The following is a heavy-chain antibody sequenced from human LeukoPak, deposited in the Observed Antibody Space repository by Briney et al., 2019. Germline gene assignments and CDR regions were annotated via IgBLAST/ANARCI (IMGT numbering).Heavy chain of an antibody. CDR1: GFTFDDYA. CDR2: ISWNSGGI. CDR3: AKDAYYDILTGVHWFDP. Sequence: PGGFLRLSCAASGFTFDDYAMHWVPQAPGKGLEWVSGISWNSGGIGYAVSVKGRFTISRDNAKNSMYLQMNSLRAEDTALYYCAKDAYYDILTGVHWFDPWGQGTLVTVSS. D-gene: IGHD3-9*01. V-gene: IGHV3-9*01. J-gene: IGHJ5*02.